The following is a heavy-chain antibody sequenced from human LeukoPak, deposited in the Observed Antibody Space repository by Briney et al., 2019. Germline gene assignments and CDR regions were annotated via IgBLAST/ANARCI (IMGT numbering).Heavy chain of an antibody. D-gene: IGHD2-2*01. V-gene: IGHV3-23*01. CDR3: AKGPYCSSTSCYLLNWFDP. CDR1: GFTFSSYA. J-gene: IGHJ5*02. Sequence: GGSLRLSCAASGFTFSSYAMSWVRQAPGKGLEWVSAISGSGGSTYYADSVKGRFTISRDNSKNTLYLQMNSLRAEDTAVYYCAKGPYCSSTSCYLLNWFDPWGQGTLVTVSS. CDR2: ISGSGGST.